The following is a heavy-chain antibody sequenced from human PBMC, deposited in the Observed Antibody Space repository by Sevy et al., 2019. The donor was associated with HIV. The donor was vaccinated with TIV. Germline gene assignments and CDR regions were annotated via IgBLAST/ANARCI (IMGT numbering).Heavy chain of an antibody. V-gene: IGHV3-23*01. CDR1: AFTFSKYS. CDR3: AREGCTKPHDY. J-gene: IGHJ4*02. Sequence: GSLRLSCAASAFTFSKYSMSWVRQPPGKGLEWVSTLSFGCGEINYADSVKGRFTISRDNSKSSVYLQMNNLRPEDTAVYYCAREGCTKPHDYWGQGTLVTVSS. CDR2: LSFGCGEI. D-gene: IGHD2-8*01.